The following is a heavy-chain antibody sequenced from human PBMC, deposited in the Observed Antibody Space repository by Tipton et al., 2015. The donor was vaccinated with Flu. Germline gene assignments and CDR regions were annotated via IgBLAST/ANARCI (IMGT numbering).Heavy chain of an antibody. J-gene: IGHJ2*01. V-gene: IGHV4-34*01. Sequence: TLSLTCAVYGGSFSGYYWSWIRQPPGKGLEWIGEINHSVSTNYNPSLKSRVTISVDTSKNQFSLKLSSETAADTAVYFCARGRGYSYGYFVRYFDLWGRGTLVTVSS. CDR1: GGSFSGYY. D-gene: IGHD5-18*01. CDR2: INHSVST. CDR3: ARGRGYSYGYFVRYFDL.